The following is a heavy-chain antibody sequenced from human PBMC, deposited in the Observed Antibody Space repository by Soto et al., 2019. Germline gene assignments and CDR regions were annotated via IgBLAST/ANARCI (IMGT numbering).Heavy chain of an antibody. CDR2: IYSGGTT. D-gene: IGHD5-12*01. CDR1: GFTVSSTNY. Sequence: EVQVVESGGGLIQPGGSLRLSCVVSGFTVSSTNYMSWVRQAPGKGLEWGSVIYSGGTTVYADSVKGRFTISRDNSKNTLYLQMNSLSAEDTAVYYCHGYGYWGQGTLVTVSS. J-gene: IGHJ4*02. V-gene: IGHV3-53*01. CDR3: HGYGY.